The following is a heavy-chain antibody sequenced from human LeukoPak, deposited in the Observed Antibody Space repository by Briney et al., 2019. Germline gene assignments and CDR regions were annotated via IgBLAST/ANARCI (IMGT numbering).Heavy chain of an antibody. CDR3: ARDSGYYDSSGYFYYYYMDV. CDR2: ISSSSSTI. CDR1: GFTFSSYS. Sequence: PGGSLRLSCAASGFTFSSYSMNWVRQAPGKGLEWVSYISSSSSTIYYADSVKGRFTISRDNAKNSLYLQMNSLRAEDTAVYYCARDSGYYDSSGYFYYYYMDVWGEGTTVTVSS. V-gene: IGHV3-48*01. D-gene: IGHD3-22*01. J-gene: IGHJ6*03.